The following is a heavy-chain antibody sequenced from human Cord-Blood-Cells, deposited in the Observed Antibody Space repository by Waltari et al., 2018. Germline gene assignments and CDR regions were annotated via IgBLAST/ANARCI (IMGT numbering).Heavy chain of an antibody. CDR2: ISAYNGNT. D-gene: IGHD6-13*01. Sequence: QVQLVQSGAEVKKPGASVKVSCKASGYTFTSYGISWVRQAPGQGLEWMGWISAYNGNTTYAQKLQGRVTMTTDTSTSTAYRELRSLRSDDTVVYYCARGRSGRQIAAAGDYWGQGPLVTVSS. V-gene: IGHV1-18*01. J-gene: IGHJ4*02. CDR3: ARGRSGRQIAAAGDY. CDR1: GYTFTSYG.